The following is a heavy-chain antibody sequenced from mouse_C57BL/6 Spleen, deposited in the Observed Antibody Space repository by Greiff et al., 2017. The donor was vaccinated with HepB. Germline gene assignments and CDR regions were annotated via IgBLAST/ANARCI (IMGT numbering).Heavy chain of an antibody. D-gene: IGHD1-1*01. CDR1: GYTFTSYW. J-gene: IGHJ4*01. CDR2: IDPSDSET. V-gene: IGHV1-52*01. CDR3: ARAYGTYYYAMDY. Sequence: QVHVKQPGAELVRPGSSVKLSCKASGYTFTSYWMHWVKQRPIQGLEWIGNIDPSDSETHYNQKFKDKATLTVDKSSSTAYMQLSSLTSEDSAVYYCARAYGTYYYAMDYWGQGTSVTVSS.